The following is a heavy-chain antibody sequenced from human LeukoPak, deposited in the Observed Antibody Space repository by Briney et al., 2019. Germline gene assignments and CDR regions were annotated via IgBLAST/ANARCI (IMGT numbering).Heavy chain of an antibody. CDR1: GFGVSSNY. V-gene: IGHV3-66*01. D-gene: IGHD3-3*01. CDR3: ARDRDDFWSGYYTRWFDP. Sequence: GGSLRLSCAASGFGVSSNYMSWVRQAPGKGLEWVSVLYASGITKYADSVKGRFTISRDNAKNSLYLQMNSLRAEDTAVYYCARDRDDFWSGYYTRWFDPWGQGTLVTVSS. J-gene: IGHJ5*02. CDR2: LYASGIT.